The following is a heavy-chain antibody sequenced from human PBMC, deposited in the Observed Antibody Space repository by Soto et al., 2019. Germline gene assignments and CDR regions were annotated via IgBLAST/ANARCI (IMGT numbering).Heavy chain of an antibody. D-gene: IGHD6-19*01. J-gene: IGHJ4*02. CDR2: ISGSGGHS. V-gene: IGHV3-23*01. Sequence: LRLSCAASGFTFNDYAMAWVRQAPGKGLEWVSSISGSGGHSSYADSVRGRFTISRDNVNSILSLDMSDLSAEDTAVYYCAKDCRRLAVAGSAFDSWGQGTLVTVSS. CDR1: GFTFNDYA. CDR3: AKDCRRLAVAGSAFDS.